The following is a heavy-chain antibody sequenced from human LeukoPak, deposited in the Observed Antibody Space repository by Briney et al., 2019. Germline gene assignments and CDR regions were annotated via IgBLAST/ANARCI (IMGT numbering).Heavy chain of an antibody. D-gene: IGHD6-13*01. Sequence: GASVKVSCKASGYTFTSYYMHWVRQAPGEGLEWMGIINPSGGSTSYAQKFQGRVTMTRNTSISTAYMELSSLRSEDTAVYYCARGLGRRGSSWYNYYYYYMDVWGKGTTVTISS. CDR2: INPSGGST. CDR1: GYTFTSYY. V-gene: IGHV1-46*01. J-gene: IGHJ6*03. CDR3: ARGLGRRGSSWYNYYYYYMDV.